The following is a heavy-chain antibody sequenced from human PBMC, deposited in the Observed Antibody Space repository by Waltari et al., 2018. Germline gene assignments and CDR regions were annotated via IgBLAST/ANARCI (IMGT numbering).Heavy chain of an antibody. J-gene: IGHJ3*02. CDR1: GDSITSCGYS. V-gene: IGHV4-30-2*01. Sequence: QLQLQESGSGLVKPSQTLSLTCAVSGDSITSCGYSWSWIRQPPGKGLEWVGYIYPSGSTYYNPSLESRITISVDRSKNHFSVKLSSVTAADTAVYYCARKTGGLGPFDIWGQGTMVTVSS. D-gene: IGHD2-8*02. CDR3: ARKTGGLGPFDI. CDR2: IYPSGST.